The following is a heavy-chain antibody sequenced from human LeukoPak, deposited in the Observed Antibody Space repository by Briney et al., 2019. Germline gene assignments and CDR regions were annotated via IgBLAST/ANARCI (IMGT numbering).Heavy chain of an antibody. V-gene: IGHV3-21*01. J-gene: IGHJ4*02. Sequence: GGSLRLSCAASEFIFSSYTMNWVRQAPGKGLAWVAAITNSGSNIYYADSVKGRFTISRDNSKNTLYLQMNNLRAEDTAVYYCAREGEGATSLDCWGQGTLVTASS. D-gene: IGHD3-16*01. CDR2: ITNSGSNI. CDR3: AREGEGATSLDC. CDR1: EFIFSSYT.